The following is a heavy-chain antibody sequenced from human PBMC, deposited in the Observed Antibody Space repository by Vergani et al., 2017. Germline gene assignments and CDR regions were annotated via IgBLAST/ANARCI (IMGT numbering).Heavy chain of an antibody. CDR1: GESIRSGSHY. D-gene: IGHD2-15*01. J-gene: IGHJ4*02. CDR2: IHTGGST. Sequence: QVKLQESGPGLLKPSQTLSLTCTVSGESIRSGSHYWSWIRQPAGKGPEWIGHIHTGGSTDLNPSFKSRVSISVDTSKSQFSLKLNSVTVADTAVYCWARSRPYWTSGSCPAIWGQGTLVTVSS. CDR3: ARSRPYWTSGSCPAI. V-gene: IGHV4-61*02.